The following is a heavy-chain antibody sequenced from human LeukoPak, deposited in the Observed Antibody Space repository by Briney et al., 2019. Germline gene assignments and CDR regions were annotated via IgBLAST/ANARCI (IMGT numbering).Heavy chain of an antibody. V-gene: IGHV5-51*01. CDR1: GYSFTSYW. CDR3: ARREGRAAAGLTGYYYGMDV. D-gene: IGHD6-13*01. CDR2: IYPGDSDT. Sequence: GESLKISCKGSGYSFTSYWIGWVRQMPGKGLEWMGIIYPGDSDTRYSPSFQGQVTISADKSISTAYLQWSSLKASDTAMYYCARREGRAAAGLTGYYYGMDVWGQGTTVTVSS. J-gene: IGHJ6*02.